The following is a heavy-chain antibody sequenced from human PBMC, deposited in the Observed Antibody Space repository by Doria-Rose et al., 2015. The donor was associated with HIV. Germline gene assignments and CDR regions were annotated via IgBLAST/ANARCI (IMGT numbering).Heavy chain of an antibody. CDR2: YYSSGRT. V-gene: IGHV4-39*07. CDR3: VMMPHY. D-gene: IGHD3-16*01. Sequence: VKPSETLSLTCTVSGASISSANYWGWIRQPPGKGLEWIGSYYSSGRTYYNPSLKSRVTISADTSKNQFSLNLSSLTAADTAVYYCVMMPHYWGQGTLVTVSS. J-gene: IGHJ4*02. CDR1: GASISSANY.